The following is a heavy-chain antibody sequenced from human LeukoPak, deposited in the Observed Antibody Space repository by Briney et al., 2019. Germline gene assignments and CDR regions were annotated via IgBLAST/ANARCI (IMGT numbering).Heavy chain of an antibody. V-gene: IGHV3-23*01. CDR3: ARELIYGGPFDY. J-gene: IGHJ4*02. CDR2: IRGSGDST. Sequence: GGSLRLSCAASGFTFSSHPMSWVRLAPGKGLEWVSSIRGSGDSTYYADSVKGRFTISRDNSKNTLYLQMNSLRAEDTAVYYCARELIYGGPFDYWGQGTLVTVSS. CDR1: GFTFSSHP. D-gene: IGHD4-23*01.